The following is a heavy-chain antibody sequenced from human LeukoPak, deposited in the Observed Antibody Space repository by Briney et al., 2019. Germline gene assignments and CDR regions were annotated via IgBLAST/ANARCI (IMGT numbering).Heavy chain of an antibody. J-gene: IGHJ5*02. V-gene: IGHV1-69*05. CDR3: ARERYNWNYREYWFDP. D-gene: IGHD1-7*01. CDR1: GGTFSSYA. CDR2: IIPIFGTA. Sequence: ASVKVSCKASGGTFSSYAISWVRQAPGQGLEWMGGIIPIFGTANYARKFQGRVTITTDESTSTAYMELSSLRSEDTAVYYCARERYNWNYREYWFDPWGQGTLVTVSS.